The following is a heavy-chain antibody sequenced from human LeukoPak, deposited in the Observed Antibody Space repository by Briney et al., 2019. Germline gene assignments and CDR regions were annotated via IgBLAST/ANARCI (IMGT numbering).Heavy chain of an antibody. J-gene: IGHJ4*02. V-gene: IGHV3-7*01. CDR2: INQEGSEQ. CDR1: GFTFNTFW. Sequence: PGGSLRLSCAASGFTFNTFWMSWVRQAPGKGLEWVANINQEGSEQYYVDSVKGRFTISRDNAKNTLSLQMHSLRVEDTAIYYCARDFLLFGVVVPNDFWGQGTMFAVSS. D-gene: IGHD3-3*01. CDR3: ARDFLLFGVVVPNDF.